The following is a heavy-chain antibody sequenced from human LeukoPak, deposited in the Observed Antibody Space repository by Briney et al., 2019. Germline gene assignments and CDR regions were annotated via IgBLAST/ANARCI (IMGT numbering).Heavy chain of an antibody. V-gene: IGHV3-33*08. Sequence: GRSLRLSCAASGFTFSSFGMHWVRQAPGKGLEWVAVIWYDGSNKYYADSVRGRFTISRDNSKNALYLQMNSLRAEDTAVYYCARDRGASTSWYVTDYWGQGTLVTVSS. CDR2: IWYDGSNK. D-gene: IGHD2-2*01. CDR3: ARDRGASTSWYVTDY. CDR1: GFTFSSFG. J-gene: IGHJ4*02.